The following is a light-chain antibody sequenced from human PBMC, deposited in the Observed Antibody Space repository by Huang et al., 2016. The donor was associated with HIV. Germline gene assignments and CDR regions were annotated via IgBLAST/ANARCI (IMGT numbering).Light chain of an antibody. CDR3: QQYGA. J-gene: IGKJ3*01. Sequence: DIQMTQSPSSLSASVGDRVTITCQASQDISNYLNWYQQKPGKAPKLLIYDASNLETGVPSRCSGSGSRTDFTFTISSLQPEDIAKYYCQQYGAFGPGTKVDIK. CDR2: DAS. V-gene: IGKV1-33*01. CDR1: QDISNY.